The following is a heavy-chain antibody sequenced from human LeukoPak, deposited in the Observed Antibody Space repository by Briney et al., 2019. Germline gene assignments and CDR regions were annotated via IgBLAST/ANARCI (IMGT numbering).Heavy chain of an antibody. V-gene: IGHV3-21*01. CDR3: ARDGPRYCSSTSCYSD. D-gene: IGHD2-2*01. CDR2: ISSSSSYI. Sequence: TGGSLRLSCAASGFTFSSYSMNWVRQAPGKGLEWVSSISSSSSYIYYADSVKGRFTISRDNAKNSLYLQMNSLRAEDTAVYYCARDGPRYCSSTSCYSDWGQGTLVTVSS. CDR1: GFTFSSYS. J-gene: IGHJ4*02.